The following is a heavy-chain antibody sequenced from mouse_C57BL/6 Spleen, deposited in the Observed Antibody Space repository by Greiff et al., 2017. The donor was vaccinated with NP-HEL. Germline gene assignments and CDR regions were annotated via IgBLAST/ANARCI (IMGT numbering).Heavy chain of an antibody. CDR3: ARGDYDYDEGFAY. D-gene: IGHD2-4*01. CDR1: GFTFSSYA. CDR2: ISDGGSYT. V-gene: IGHV5-4*03. Sequence: DVKLVESGGGLVKPGGSLKLSCAASGFTFSSYAMSWVRQTPEKRLEWVATISDGGSYTYYPDNVKGRFTISRDNAKNNVYLQMSHLKSEDTAMYYCARGDYDYDEGFAYWGQGTLVTVSA. J-gene: IGHJ3*01.